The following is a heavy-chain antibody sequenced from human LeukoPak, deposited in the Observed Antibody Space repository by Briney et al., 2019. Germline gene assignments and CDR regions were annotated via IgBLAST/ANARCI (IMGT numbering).Heavy chain of an antibody. Sequence: GGSLRLSCAASGFTFSDYAMSWVRQAPGKGLEWVSAISGSGGSTYYADSVKGRFTISRDNSKNTLYLQMNSLRAEDTAVYYCAKGLKYCSSTSCPVPFDYWGQGTLVTVSS. CDR2: ISGSGGST. J-gene: IGHJ4*02. CDR1: GFTFSDYA. D-gene: IGHD2-2*01. CDR3: AKGLKYCSSTSCPVPFDY. V-gene: IGHV3-23*01.